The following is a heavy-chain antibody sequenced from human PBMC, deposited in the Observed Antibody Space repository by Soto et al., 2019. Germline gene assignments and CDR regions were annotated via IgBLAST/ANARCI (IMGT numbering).Heavy chain of an antibody. CDR3: VRCFGSGRNWFDP. J-gene: IGHJ5*02. V-gene: IGHV4-30-4*01. CDR1: GGSISSGDYY. CDR2: IYYSGST. Sequence: SETLSLTCTVSGGSISSGDYYWSWIRQPPGKGLEWIGYIYYSGSTYYNPSLKSRVTISVDTSKSQFSLNLLSVTAADTAVYYCVRCFGSGRNWFDPWGQGTQVTVSS. D-gene: IGHD3-10*01.